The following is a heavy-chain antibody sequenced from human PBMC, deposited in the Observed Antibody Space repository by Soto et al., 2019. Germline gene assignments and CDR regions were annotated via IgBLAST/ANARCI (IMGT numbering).Heavy chain of an antibody. CDR1: GFTFDDYA. Sequence: GGSLRLSCAASGFTFDDYAMHWVRQAPGKGLEWVSGISWNSGSIGYADSVKGRFTISRDNAKNSLYLQMNSLRAEDTALYYCAKGRTEVVSLYYYGMDVWGQGTTVTVPS. CDR3: AKGRTEVVSLYYYGMDV. D-gene: IGHD3-22*01. V-gene: IGHV3-9*01. J-gene: IGHJ6*02. CDR2: ISWNSGSI.